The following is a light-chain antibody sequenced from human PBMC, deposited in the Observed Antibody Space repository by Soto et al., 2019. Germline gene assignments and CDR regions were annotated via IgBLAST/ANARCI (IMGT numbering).Light chain of an antibody. V-gene: IGKV3-20*01. Sequence: EIVLTQSPGTLSLSPGERATLSCRASQSVKSNYLAWYQQKPGQAPRLLIYGASSRATGIPDRFSGSGSGTDFTLTISRLEPEDFAVDYCQQYGSAPLTFGGGTKVEIK. J-gene: IGKJ4*01. CDR3: QQYGSAPLT. CDR1: QSVKSNY. CDR2: GAS.